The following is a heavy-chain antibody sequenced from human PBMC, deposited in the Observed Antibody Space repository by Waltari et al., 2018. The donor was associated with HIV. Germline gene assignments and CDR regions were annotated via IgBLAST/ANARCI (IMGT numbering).Heavy chain of an antibody. V-gene: IGHV4-34*01. J-gene: IGHJ4*02. CDR2: VNHSGST. CDR3: ARMPILGYGSYAFDS. CDR1: SESFSGNY. Sequence: QVQLKQWGAGLLKPSETLSLTCAVYSESFSGNYWSWIRQPPGKGLEWIGDVNHSGSTNYNPSLKSRVTISVYTSKNQFSLRLTSVTAADTALYYCARMPILGYGSYAFDSWGQGMLVTVSS. D-gene: IGHD6-13*01.